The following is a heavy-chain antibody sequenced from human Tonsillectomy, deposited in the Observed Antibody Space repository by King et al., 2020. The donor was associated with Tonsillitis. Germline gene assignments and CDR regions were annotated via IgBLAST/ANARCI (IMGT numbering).Heavy chain of an antibody. D-gene: IGHD6-13*01. V-gene: IGHV4-34*01. J-gene: IGHJ2*01. Sequence: VQLQQWGAGLLKPSETLSLTCALYGGSFSGYYWSWIRQPPGKGLEWIGEINHSGSTNYNPSLKSRVTISVDTSKNQFSLKLSSVSVADTAVYYCARVGSSSLDWYFDLWGRGNLVTVSS. CDR2: INHSGST. CDR3: ARVGSSSLDWYFDL. CDR1: GGSFSGYY.